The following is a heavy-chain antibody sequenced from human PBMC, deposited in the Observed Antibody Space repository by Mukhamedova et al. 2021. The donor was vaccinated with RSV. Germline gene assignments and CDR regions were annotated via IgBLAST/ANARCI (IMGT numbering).Heavy chain of an antibody. CDR3: ARDPLCSSTSCYDYYYFHMDV. CDR2: ISSSNSYI. V-gene: IGHV3-21*01. Sequence: VSSISSSNSYIYYADSVKGRFTISRDNAKNSLYLQMNSLTAEDTAVYYCARDPLCSSTSCYDYYYFHMDVWGKGTTVNVSS. J-gene: IGHJ6*03. D-gene: IGHD2-2*01.